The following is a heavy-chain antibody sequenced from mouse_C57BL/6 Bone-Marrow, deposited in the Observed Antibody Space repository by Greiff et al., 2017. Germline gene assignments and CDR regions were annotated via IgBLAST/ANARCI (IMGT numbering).Heavy chain of an antibody. CDR3: TKEGSPFAY. J-gene: IGHJ3*01. CDR1: GFNIKDDY. V-gene: IGHV14-4*01. CDR2: IDPENGDT. Sequence: EVQLQQSGAELVRPGASVKLSCTASGFNIKDDYMHWVKQRPEKGLEWIGWIDPENGDTEYASKFQGKATITADTSSNTAYLQLSSLTSEDTAGYYWTKEGSPFAYWGQGTLVTVSA.